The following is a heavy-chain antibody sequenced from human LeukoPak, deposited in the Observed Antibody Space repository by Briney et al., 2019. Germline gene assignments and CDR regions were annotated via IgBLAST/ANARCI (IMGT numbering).Heavy chain of an antibody. J-gene: IGHJ4*02. CDR1: GFTFSSYA. Sequence: GGSLRLSCAASGFTFSSYAMSWVRQAPGKGLEWVAVISYDGSNKYYADSVKGRFTISRDNSKNTLYLQMNSLRAEDTAVYYCARDRDYGDSQFDYWGQGTLVTVSS. D-gene: IGHD4-17*01. V-gene: IGHV3-30-3*01. CDR2: ISYDGSNK. CDR3: ARDRDYGDSQFDY.